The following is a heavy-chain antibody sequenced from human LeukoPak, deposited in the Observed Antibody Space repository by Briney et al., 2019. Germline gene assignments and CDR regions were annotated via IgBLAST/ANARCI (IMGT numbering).Heavy chain of an antibody. Sequence: PSETLSLTCSGSGGSISNSYWSWIRQPAGKGLEWIGRIYSSGSTNYHPSLKSRVTMSEDTSGNQFSLRLSSVTAADTAVYYCARGTAGISVWGPGTTVTVSS. D-gene: IGHD6-13*01. V-gene: IGHV4-4*07. CDR2: IYSSGST. J-gene: IGHJ6*02. CDR1: GGSISNSY. CDR3: ARGTAGISV.